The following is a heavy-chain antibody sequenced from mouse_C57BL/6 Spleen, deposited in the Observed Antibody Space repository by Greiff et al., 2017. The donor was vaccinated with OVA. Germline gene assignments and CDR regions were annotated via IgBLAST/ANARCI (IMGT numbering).Heavy chain of an antibody. CDR2: ISDGGSYT. D-gene: IGHD1-1*01. V-gene: IGHV5-4*01. Sequence: EVKLVDSGGGLVKPGGSLKLSCAASGFTFSSYAMSWVRQTPEKRLEWVATISDGGSYTYYPDNVKGRFTISRDNAKNNLYLQMSHLKSEDTAMYYCARDRGSSYEGYFDYWGQGTTLTVSS. CDR1: GFTFSSYA. CDR3: ARDRGSSYEGYFDY. J-gene: IGHJ2*01.